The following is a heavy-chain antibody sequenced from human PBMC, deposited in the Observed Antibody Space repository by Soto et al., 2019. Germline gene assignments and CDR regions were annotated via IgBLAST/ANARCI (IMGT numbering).Heavy chain of an antibody. Sequence: QLQLQESGPGLLKPSETLSLTCTVSGDSISTSNYYWSWIRQSPGKGLEWIGSVFYSGSSYYNPSLESRVTISVDASRNQFSLRVNSVTAADTAVYYCASRKREEICSSGNCYFTYWGQGPLVTVSS. V-gene: IGHV4-39*01. D-gene: IGHD2-2*01. CDR3: ASRKREEICSSGNCYFTY. J-gene: IGHJ4*02. CDR1: GDSISTSNYY. CDR2: VFYSGSS.